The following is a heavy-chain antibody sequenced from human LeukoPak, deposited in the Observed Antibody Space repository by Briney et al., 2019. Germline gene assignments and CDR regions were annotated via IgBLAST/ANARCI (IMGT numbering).Heavy chain of an antibody. CDR2: IKQDGSEK. CDR3: ARDRSSKWTSLSDY. D-gene: IGHD2-2*01. Sequence: PGGSLRLSCAASGFTFSSYWMSWVRQAPGKGLEWVANIKQDGSEKYYVDSVKGRFTISRDNAKNSLYLQMNSLRAEDTAVYYCARDRSSKWTSLSDYWGQGTLVTVSS. V-gene: IGHV3-7*01. CDR1: GFTFSSYW. J-gene: IGHJ4*02.